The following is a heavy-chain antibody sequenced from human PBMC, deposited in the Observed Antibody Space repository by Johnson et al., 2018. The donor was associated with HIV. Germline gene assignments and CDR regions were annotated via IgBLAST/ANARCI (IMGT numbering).Heavy chain of an antibody. J-gene: IGHJ3*02. CDR3: AKERAYIRSFDI. CDR1: GFTFSSHD. Sequence: QVQLVESGGGVVQPGRSLRVSCGASGFTFSSHDMHWVRQAPGKGLEWVAVISYDGSNQYCADSVKGRFTISRDNSKKTRHLQINSLRAEETAMYYCAKERAYIRSFDIWGQGTVVTVSS. D-gene: IGHD1-14*01. V-gene: IGHV3-30*18. CDR2: ISYDGSNQ.